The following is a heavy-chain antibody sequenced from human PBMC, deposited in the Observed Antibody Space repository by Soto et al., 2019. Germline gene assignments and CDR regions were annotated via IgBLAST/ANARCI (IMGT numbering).Heavy chain of an antibody. V-gene: IGHV3-30-3*01. Sequence: PVGSLRLSCAASGFTFSSYAMHWVRQAPGKGLEWVAVISYDGSNKYYADSVKGRFTISRDNSKNTLYLQMNSLRAEDTAVYYCARDGVLRYFDWLLHPFDYWGQGTLVTVSS. CDR2: ISYDGSNK. D-gene: IGHD3-9*01. CDR3: ARDGVLRYFDWLLHPFDY. CDR1: GFTFSSYA. J-gene: IGHJ4*02.